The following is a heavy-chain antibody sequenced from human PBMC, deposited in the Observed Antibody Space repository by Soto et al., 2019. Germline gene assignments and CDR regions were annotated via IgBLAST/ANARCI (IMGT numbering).Heavy chain of an antibody. J-gene: IGHJ6*02. CDR3: ARDTRAVQAGAGYYYYGMDV. V-gene: IGHV1-69*06. CDR1: GGTFSSYA. D-gene: IGHD1-26*01. CDR2: IIPIFGTA. Sequence: SVKVSCKASGGTFSSYAISWVRQAPGQGLEWMGGIIPIFGTANYAQKFQGRVTITADKSTSTAYMELSSLRSEDTAVYYCARDTRAVQAGAGYYYYGMDVWGQGTTVTVSS.